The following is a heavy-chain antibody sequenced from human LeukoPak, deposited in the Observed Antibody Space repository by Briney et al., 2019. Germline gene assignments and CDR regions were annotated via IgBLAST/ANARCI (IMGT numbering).Heavy chain of an antibody. V-gene: IGHV3-23*01. CDR1: GFTFSSHA. J-gene: IGHJ4*02. CDR3: SKEAGYSGYDYPDY. Sequence: GGSLTLSCPASGFTFSSHAMSWVRQAPGKGLEWVSGISGSAYSTYYADSVQGRFSIPSDNSKNTLYLQMNVLRADGTGVYYFSKEAGYSGYDYPDYWGQGTLVTVRS. D-gene: IGHD5-12*01. CDR2: ISGSAYST.